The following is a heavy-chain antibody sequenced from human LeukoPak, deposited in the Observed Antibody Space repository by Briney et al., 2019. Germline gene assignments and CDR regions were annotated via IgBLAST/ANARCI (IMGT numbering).Heavy chain of an antibody. V-gene: IGHV3-21*01. CDR1: GFTFSSYS. CDR2: ISSSSSYI. CDR3: ARADTAMAAADY. D-gene: IGHD5-18*01. J-gene: IGHJ4*02. Sequence: GGSLRLSCAASGFTFSSYSMNWVRQAPGKGLEWVSSISSSSSYIYYADTVKGRFTISRDNAKNSLYLQMNSLRAEDTAVYYCARADTAMAAADYWGQGTLVTVSS.